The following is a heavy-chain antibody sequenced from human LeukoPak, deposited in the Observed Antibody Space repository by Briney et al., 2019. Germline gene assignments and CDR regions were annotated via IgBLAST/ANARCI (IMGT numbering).Heavy chain of an antibody. V-gene: IGHV1-2*02. Sequence: ASVKVSCKASGYTFTGYYMHWVRQAPGQGLEWMGWINPNSGGTNYAQKFQGRVTMTRDTSISTAYMELSRLRSDDTAVYYCARDLGFLEWHYFDHWGQGTLVTVSS. CDR1: GYTFTGYY. D-gene: IGHD3-3*01. J-gene: IGHJ4*02. CDR2: INPNSGGT. CDR3: ARDLGFLEWHYFDH.